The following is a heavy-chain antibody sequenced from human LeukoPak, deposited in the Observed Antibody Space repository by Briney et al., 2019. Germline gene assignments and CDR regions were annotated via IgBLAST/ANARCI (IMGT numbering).Heavy chain of an antibody. Sequence: VASVKVSCKASGGTFSSYAISWVRQAPGQGLEWMGGIIPIFGTANYAQKFQGRVTITADESTSTAYMELSSLRSEDTAVYYCARDLTNYYDSSGYAHWGQGTLVTVSS. J-gene: IGHJ4*02. CDR3: ARDLTNYYDSSGYAH. CDR2: IIPIFGTA. V-gene: IGHV1-69*13. CDR1: GGTFSSYA. D-gene: IGHD3-22*01.